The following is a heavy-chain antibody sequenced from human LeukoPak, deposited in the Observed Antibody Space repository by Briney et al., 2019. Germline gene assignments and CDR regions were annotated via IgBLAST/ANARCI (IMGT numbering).Heavy chain of an antibody. Sequence: ASVKVSCKASGYIFSVYALIWVRQAPGQGLELMGWINTNTGNPTYAQGFTGRFVFSLDTSVSTAYLQISSLKAEDTAVYYCARDYTIAVGPTTYLQHWGQGTLVTVSS. J-gene: IGHJ1*01. CDR2: INTNTGNP. D-gene: IGHD2-15*01. CDR3: ARDYTIAVGPTTYLQH. V-gene: IGHV7-4-1*02. CDR1: GYIFSVYA.